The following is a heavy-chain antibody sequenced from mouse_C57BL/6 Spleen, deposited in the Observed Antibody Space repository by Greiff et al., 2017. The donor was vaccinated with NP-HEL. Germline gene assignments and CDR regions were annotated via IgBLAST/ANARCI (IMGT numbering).Heavy chain of an antibody. Sequence: EVKLMESGGGLVKPGGSLKLSCAASGFTFSDYGMHWVRQAPEKGLEWVAYISSGSSTIYYADTVKGRFTISRDNAKNTLFLQMASLRSEDTAMYYCAGGGSWFAYWGQGALVTVSA. V-gene: IGHV5-17*01. CDR1: GFTFSDYG. CDR3: AGGGSWFAY. J-gene: IGHJ3*01. D-gene: IGHD3-2*02. CDR2: ISSGSSTI.